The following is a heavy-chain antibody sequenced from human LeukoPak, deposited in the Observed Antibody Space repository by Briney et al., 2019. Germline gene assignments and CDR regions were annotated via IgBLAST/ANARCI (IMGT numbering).Heavy chain of an antibody. CDR2: IIPIFGTA. D-gene: IGHD4-11*01. J-gene: IGHJ4*02. Sequence: RASVKVSCKASGGTFSSYAISWVRQAPGQGLEWMGGIIPIFGTANYAQKFQGRVTITADESTSTAYMELSSLRSEDTAVYYCARSLTVTPLFDYWGQGTLVTVSS. CDR3: ARSLTVTPLFDY. V-gene: IGHV1-69*13. CDR1: GGTFSSYA.